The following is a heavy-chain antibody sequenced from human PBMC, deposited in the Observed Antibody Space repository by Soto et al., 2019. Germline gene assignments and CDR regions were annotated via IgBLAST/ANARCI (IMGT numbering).Heavy chain of an antibody. J-gene: IGHJ6*02. V-gene: IGHV1-18*01. Sequence: ASVKVSCKSSGYTFTNSVITWVRQAPGQGLEWMGWIGAYNGNTNYAQKFQGRVTMTTDTSISTAYMELSRLRSDDTAVYYCARGDHQLPPVDYYYYGMDVWGQGTTVTVSS. CDR1: GYTFTNSV. CDR2: IGAYNGNT. D-gene: IGHD2-2*01. CDR3: ARGDHQLPPVDYYYYGMDV.